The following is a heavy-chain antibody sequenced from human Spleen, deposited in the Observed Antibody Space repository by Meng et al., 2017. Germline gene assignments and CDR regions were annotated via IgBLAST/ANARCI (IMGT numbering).Heavy chain of an antibody. CDR2: INHSGST. V-gene: IGHV4-34*01. D-gene: IGHD3-22*01. CDR3: GGSSGYPIDY. Sequence: VQLPAVGPGPVTPSVTLSLTCVVSCGFYSGYYWSSIPQPTGKGLEWIGEINHSGSTNYNPSLQSRVTISVDTSKNQFSLKLSSVTAADTAAYYCGGSSGYPIDYWGQGTLVTVSS. J-gene: IGHJ4*02. CDR1: CGFYSGYY.